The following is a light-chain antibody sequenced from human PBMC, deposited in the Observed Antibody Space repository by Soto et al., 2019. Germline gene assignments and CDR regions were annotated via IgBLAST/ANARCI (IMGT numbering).Light chain of an antibody. Sequence: EIVLTQSPGTLSLSPGERATLSCRASQSVSSSYLAWYQQKPGQAPRLLIYGASSRATGIPDRFSGSGSGTDVTLTISRREPEDFAVYYCQPYGSSLLFTFGPGTKVDIK. CDR2: GAS. CDR1: QSVSSSY. J-gene: IGKJ3*01. CDR3: QPYGSSLLFT. V-gene: IGKV3-20*01.